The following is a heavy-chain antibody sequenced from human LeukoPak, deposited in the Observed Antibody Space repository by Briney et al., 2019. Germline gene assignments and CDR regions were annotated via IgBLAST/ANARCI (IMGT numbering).Heavy chain of an antibody. CDR3: AKTLHYGHYGKFDY. Sequence: ASVKVSCKASGYTFTSYGISWVRQAPGQGLEWMGWISAYNGNTNYAQKLQGRVTMTTDTSTSTAYMELRSLRSDDTAVYYCAKTLHYGHYGKFDYWGQGTLVTVSS. CDR1: GYTFTSYG. D-gene: IGHD4-17*01. CDR2: ISAYNGNT. J-gene: IGHJ4*02. V-gene: IGHV1-18*01.